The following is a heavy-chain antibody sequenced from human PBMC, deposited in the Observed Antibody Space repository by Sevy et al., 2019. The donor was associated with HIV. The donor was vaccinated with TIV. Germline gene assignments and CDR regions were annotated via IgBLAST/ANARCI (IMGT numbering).Heavy chain of an antibody. CDR3: LTDPGYSGYDEEVINYYYYGMDV. D-gene: IGHD5-12*01. CDR2: IKSKIDGGTT. V-gene: IGHV3-15*01. CDR1: GFTFSNAW. Sequence: GGSLRLSCAASGFTFSNAWMSWVRQAPGKGLEWVGRIKSKIDGGTTDYAAPVKGRFIISRDDSKNTLYRQMSSLKSDDTAVYYCLTDPGYSGYDEEVINYYYYGMDVWGQGTTVTVSS. J-gene: IGHJ6*02.